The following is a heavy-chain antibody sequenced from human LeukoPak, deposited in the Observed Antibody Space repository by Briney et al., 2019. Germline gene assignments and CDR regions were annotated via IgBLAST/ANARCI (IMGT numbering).Heavy chain of an antibody. Sequence: GGSLRLSCAASGFTFSDYAMHWVRQAPGKGLEWVADISYDGRNKYYADSVKGRLTISRDNAKSTLYLQMNSLRAEDTATYYCARSPYYDILAGFYYYFDYWRREPGHRLL. J-gene: IGHJ4*03. CDR3: ARSPYYDILAGFYYYFDY. D-gene: IGHD3-9*01. V-gene: IGHV3-30*04. CDR1: GFTFSDYA. CDR2: ISYDGRNK.